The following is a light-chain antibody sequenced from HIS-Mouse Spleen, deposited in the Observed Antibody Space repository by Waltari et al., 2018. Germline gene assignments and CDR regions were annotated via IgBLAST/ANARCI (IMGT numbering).Light chain of an antibody. CDR2: DFS. J-gene: IGLJ1*01. Sequence: QSALTQPASVSGSPGQSITISCPGTSSDVGGYNYVSWYQQHPGKAPKLMLYDFSNRPSGVSNRFSGSKSGNTASLTISGLQAEDEADYYCSSYTSSSVVFGTGTKVTVL. CDR1: SSDVGGYNY. CDR3: SSYTSSSVV. V-gene: IGLV2-14*03.